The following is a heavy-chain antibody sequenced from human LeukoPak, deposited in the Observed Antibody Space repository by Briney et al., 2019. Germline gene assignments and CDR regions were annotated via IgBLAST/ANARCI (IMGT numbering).Heavy chain of an antibody. V-gene: IGHV3-21*01. CDR2: ITSHSSYM. D-gene: IGHD2-15*01. CDR3: AKDPGYCSGGSCYYFDY. CDR1: GFTFSGYS. J-gene: IGHJ4*02. Sequence: PGGSLRLSCAASGFTFSGYSMNWVRQAPGKGLEWVSSITSHSSYMYYADSVKGRFSISRDNSKNTLYLQMNSLRAEDTAVYYCAKDPGYCSGGSCYYFDYWGQGTLVTVSS.